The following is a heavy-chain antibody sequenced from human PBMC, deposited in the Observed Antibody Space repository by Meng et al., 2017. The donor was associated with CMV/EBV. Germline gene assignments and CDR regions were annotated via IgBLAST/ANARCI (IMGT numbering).Heavy chain of an antibody. Sequence: LVDSGAGVNEPGDSVKVSCTASGSTFTRYYRHWVRQSPVQGLEWMGIINPSGGSTSYAQKFQGRVTMTRDTSTSTVYMELSSLRSEDTAVYYCARDKIQLWPTVCYFDYWGQGTLVTVSS. J-gene: IGHJ4*02. CDR2: INPSGGST. V-gene: IGHV1-46*01. D-gene: IGHD5-18*01. CDR1: GSTFTRYY. CDR3: ARDKIQLWPTVCYFDY.